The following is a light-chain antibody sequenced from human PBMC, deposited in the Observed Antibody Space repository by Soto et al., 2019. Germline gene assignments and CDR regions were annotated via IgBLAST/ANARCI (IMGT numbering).Light chain of an antibody. Sequence: QPVLTQPPSASGTPGQRVTISCSGSSSNIGSYTVNWYQQLPGTAPKLLIYNNNQRPSGVPDRFSGSKSGTSASLAISGLQSEDEADYYCAAWDDSLNGVVFGGGTKLTVL. CDR1: SSNIGSYT. J-gene: IGLJ2*01. V-gene: IGLV1-44*01. CDR2: NNN. CDR3: AAWDDSLNGVV.